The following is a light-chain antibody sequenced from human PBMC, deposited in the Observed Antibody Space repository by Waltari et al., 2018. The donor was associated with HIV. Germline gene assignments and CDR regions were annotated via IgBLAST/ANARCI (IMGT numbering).Light chain of an antibody. CDR3: QRYGTSPQWT. Sequence: LTQSPGTLSLSPGERATLSCRASQSVPNNYLAWYQKKVGQAPRLLIYGASTRATDIPSRFTGSGSGADFTLTITRLEPEDFAVYYCQRYGTSPQWTFGQGTKVEIK. CDR1: QSVPNNY. J-gene: IGKJ1*01. CDR2: GAS. V-gene: IGKV3-20*01.